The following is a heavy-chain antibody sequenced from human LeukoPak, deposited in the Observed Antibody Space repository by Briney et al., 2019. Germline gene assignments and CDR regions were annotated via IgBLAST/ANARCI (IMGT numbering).Heavy chain of an antibody. CDR2: IIPVLGTT. J-gene: IGHJ4*02. D-gene: IGHD1-26*01. CDR1: GGTFSSYA. V-gene: IGHV1-69*04. Sequence: GASVKVSCKASGGTFSSYAIIWVRQAPGQGLEWMGRIIPVLGTTNFAQKFQGRVTLTADKSTATAYMELTSLRSDDTAVYYCARSPDPARIVAAYPWGQGTLVTVSS. CDR3: ARSPDPARIVAAYP.